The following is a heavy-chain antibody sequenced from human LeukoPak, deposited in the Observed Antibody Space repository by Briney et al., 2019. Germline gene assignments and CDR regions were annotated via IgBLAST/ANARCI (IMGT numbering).Heavy chain of an antibody. CDR3: ARDLAGYCSGGSCYRTFDY. CDR1: GFTFSNYW. J-gene: IGHJ4*02. V-gene: IGHV3-74*01. Sequence: GGSLRLSCAASGFTFSNYWMHWVRQAPGKGLVWVSRISSDGSSTTYADSVKGRFTISRDNAKNTLYLQMNSLRAEDTAVYYCARDLAGYCSGGSCYRTFDYWGQGTLVTVSS. CDR2: ISSDGSST. D-gene: IGHD2-15*01.